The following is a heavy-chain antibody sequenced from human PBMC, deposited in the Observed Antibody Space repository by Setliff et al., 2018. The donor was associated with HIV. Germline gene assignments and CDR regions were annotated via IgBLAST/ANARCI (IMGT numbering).Heavy chain of an antibody. J-gene: IGHJ4*01. D-gene: IGHD3-10*01. CDR3: ASFFGDYGY. Sequence: SGGSLRLSCAASGFNFKTYGMTWVRQAPGKGLDWVARIGSSNHGIHYTASVQGRFTVSRDNAKNSLYLQMNSLRAEDTAVYFCASFFGDYGYWGHGTQVTVSS. V-gene: IGHV3-48*04. CDR1: GFNFKTYG. CDR2: IGSSNHGI.